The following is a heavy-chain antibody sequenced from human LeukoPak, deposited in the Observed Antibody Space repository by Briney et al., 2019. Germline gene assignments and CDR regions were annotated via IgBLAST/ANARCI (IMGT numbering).Heavy chain of an antibody. J-gene: IGHJ4*02. Sequence: SETLSLTCTVSGGSISSYYWSWIRQPPGKGLEWIGYIYYSGSTNYNPSLKSRVTISVDTSKNQFSLKLSSVTAADTAVYYCARGLKVGATLYYFDYWGQGTLVTVSS. V-gene: IGHV4-59*12. D-gene: IGHD1-26*01. CDR2: IYYSGST. CDR1: GGSISSYY. CDR3: ARGLKVGATLYYFDY.